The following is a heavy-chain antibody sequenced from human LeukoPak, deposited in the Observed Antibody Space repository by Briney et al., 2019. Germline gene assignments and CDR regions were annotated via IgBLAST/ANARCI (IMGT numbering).Heavy chain of an antibody. Sequence: GSSVKVSCKASGGTFSSYVFNWVRQAPGQGLEWMGGIIPMFGEAYYAQIFQGRVTVSADKSTSTVYMELRSLRSEDTAVYYCATKYYHDTGDYFGPEFDPWGQGTLVTVSS. J-gene: IGHJ5*02. CDR1: GGTFSSYV. CDR3: ATKYYHDTGDYFGPEFDP. V-gene: IGHV1-69*06. D-gene: IGHD3-22*01. CDR2: IIPMFGEA.